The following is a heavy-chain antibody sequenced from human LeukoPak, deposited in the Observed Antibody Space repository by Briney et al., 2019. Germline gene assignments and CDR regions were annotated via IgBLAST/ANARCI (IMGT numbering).Heavy chain of an antibody. CDR3: AREFRGGGDSGIFDY. Sequence: KPSETLSLTCTVSGGSISSYYWSWIRQPPGKGLEWIGRIYAGGSTNYNPSHYSPSLKSRVAISIDTSRSQFSLKLTSVTAADTAVYYCAREFRGGGDSGIFDYWGQGTLVTVSS. CDR2: IYAGGST. J-gene: IGHJ4*02. D-gene: IGHD4-23*01. CDR1: GGSISSYY. V-gene: IGHV4-4*08.